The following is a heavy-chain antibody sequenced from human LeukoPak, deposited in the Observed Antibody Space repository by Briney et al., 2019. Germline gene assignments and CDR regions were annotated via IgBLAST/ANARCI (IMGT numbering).Heavy chain of an antibody. J-gene: IGHJ4*02. D-gene: IGHD2-21*02. V-gene: IGHV1-2*02. CDR2: INPNSGGT. Sequence: ASVKVSCKASGYTFTGYYMHWVRQAPGQGLEWMGWINPNSGGTNYAQKFRGRVTMTRDTSISTAYMELSRLRSDDTAVYYCARSMRHIVVVTAIARGAGFDFDYWGQGTLVTVSS. CDR1: GYTFTGYY. CDR3: ARSMRHIVVVTAIARGAGFDFDY.